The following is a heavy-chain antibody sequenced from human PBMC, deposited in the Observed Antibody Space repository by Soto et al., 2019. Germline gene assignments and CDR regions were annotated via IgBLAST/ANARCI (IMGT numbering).Heavy chain of an antibody. CDR2: ISGSGGGT. J-gene: IGHJ4*02. CDR1: GFTFSSYA. CDR3: AKFGMATTKRSPPYYIDY. Sequence: AGGSLRLSCAASGFTFSSYAMSWVRQAPGKGLEWVSSISGSGGGTYYADSVKGRFTFPRDNSKNTLYLQMNSLRAEDTAVYYCAKFGMATTKRSPPYYIDYWGQGALVTVSS. V-gene: IGHV3-23*01. D-gene: IGHD1-1*01.